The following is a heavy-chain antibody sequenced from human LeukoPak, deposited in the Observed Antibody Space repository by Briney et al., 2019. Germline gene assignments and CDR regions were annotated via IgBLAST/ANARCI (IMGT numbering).Heavy chain of an antibody. Sequence: GGSLRLSCEASGFTFSSYSMNWVRQAPGKGLEWVSYISSSSSTIYYADSVKGRFTISRDNAKDSLYLQMKSLRAEDTAVYYCARAIAAVPYYYYGMDVWGQGTTVTVSS. CDR2: ISSSSSTI. D-gene: IGHD6-13*01. CDR3: ARAIAAVPYYYYGMDV. V-gene: IGHV3-48*01. CDR1: GFTFSSYS. J-gene: IGHJ6*02.